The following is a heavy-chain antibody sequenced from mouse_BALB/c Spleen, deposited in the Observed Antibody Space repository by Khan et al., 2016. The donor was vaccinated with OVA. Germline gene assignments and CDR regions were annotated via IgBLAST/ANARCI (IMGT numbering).Heavy chain of an antibody. CDR3: ARSLTITTVVATDFDY. V-gene: IGHV3-2*02. J-gene: IGHJ2*01. CDR1: GYSITSDYA. Sequence: EVQLQESGPGLVKPSQSLSLTCTVTGYSITSDYAWNWIRQFPRNKLEWIGYISYSGRTSYNPSLKSRTSITRDTSKNQFFLQLNSVTTEDTATYYCARSLTITTVVATDFDYWGQGTTLTVSS. CDR2: ISYSGRT. D-gene: IGHD1-1*01.